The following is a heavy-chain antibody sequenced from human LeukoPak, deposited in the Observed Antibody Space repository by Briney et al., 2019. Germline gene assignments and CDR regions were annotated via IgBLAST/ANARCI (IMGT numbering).Heavy chain of an antibody. V-gene: IGHV3-30-3*01. J-gene: IGHJ4*02. D-gene: IGHD3-10*01. CDR1: GFTFSSYA. CDR2: ISYDGSNK. Sequence: GGSLRLSCAASGFTFSSYARHWVRQAPGKGLEWVAVISYDGSNKYYADSVKGRFTISRDNSKNTLYLQMNSLRAEDTAVYYCAREVPYYGSGSCFDYWGQGTLVTVSS. CDR3: AREVPYYGSGSCFDY.